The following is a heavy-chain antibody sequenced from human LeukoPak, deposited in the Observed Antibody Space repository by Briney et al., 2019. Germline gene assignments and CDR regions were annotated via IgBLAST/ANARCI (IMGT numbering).Heavy chain of an antibody. CDR1: GGTFSSYA. CDR3: ARGPYYYDSSGYYPFGY. Sequence: GASVKVSCTASGGTFSSYAISWVRQAPGQGLEWMGGIIPIFGTANYAQKFQGRVTITADESTSTAYMELSSLRSEDTAVYYCARGPYYYDSSGYYPFGYWGQGTLVTVSS. V-gene: IGHV1-69*13. D-gene: IGHD3-22*01. CDR2: IIPIFGTA. J-gene: IGHJ4*02.